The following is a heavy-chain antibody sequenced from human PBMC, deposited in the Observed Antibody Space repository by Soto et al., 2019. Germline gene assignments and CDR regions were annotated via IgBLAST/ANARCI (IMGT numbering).Heavy chain of an antibody. D-gene: IGHD3-22*01. J-gene: IGHJ5*02. V-gene: IGHV2-5*02. CDR3: GHEGTTNYYDSSGYPYWFDP. CDR2: IYWDDDK. CDR1: GISLSTSGVG. Sequence: QITLKESGPTLVKPTQPLTLTCTFSGISLSTSGVGVGWIRQPPGKALEWLPLIYWDDDKRYSPSLKSRLTTIKDTSKKQVVLTMTNMDPVDTATYYCGHEGTTNYYDSSGYPYWFDPWGQGTLVTVSS.